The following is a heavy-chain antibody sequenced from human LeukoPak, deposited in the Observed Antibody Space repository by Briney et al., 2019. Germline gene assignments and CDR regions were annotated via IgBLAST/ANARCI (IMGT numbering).Heavy chain of an antibody. D-gene: IGHD4-23*01. CDR3: ARDTGNGWFDP. CDR2: IYTSGST. CDR1: GGSISSGSYY. V-gene: IGHV4-61*02. J-gene: IGHJ5*02. Sequence: SETLSLTCTVSGGSISSGSYYWSWIRQPAGKGLEWIGRIYTSGSTNYNPSLKSRVTISVDTSKNQFSLKLSSVTAADTAVYYCARDTGNGWFDPWGQGTLVTASS.